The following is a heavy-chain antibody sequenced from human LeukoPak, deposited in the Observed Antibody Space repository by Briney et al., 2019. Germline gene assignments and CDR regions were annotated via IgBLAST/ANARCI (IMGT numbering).Heavy chain of an antibody. CDR3: AKETVVVPAAMKRYNWFDP. CDR1: GFTFSSYA. V-gene: IGHV3-23*01. J-gene: IGHJ5*02. D-gene: IGHD2-2*01. Sequence: GGSLRLSCAASGFTFSSYAMSWVRQAPGKGLEWVSAISGSGGSTYYADSVKGRFTISGDNSKNTLYLQMNSLGAEDTAVYYCAKETVVVPAAMKRYNWFDPWGQGTLVTVSS. CDR2: ISGSGGST.